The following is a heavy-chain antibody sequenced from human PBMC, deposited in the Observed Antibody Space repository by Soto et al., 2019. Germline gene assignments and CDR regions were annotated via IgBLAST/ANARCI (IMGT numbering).Heavy chain of an antibody. CDR3: ARDDEMTTVVI. Sequence: SETLSLTCTVSGGSISSGGYYWSWIRQHPGKGLEWIGYIYYSGSTYYNPSLKSRVTISVDTSKNQFSLKLSSVTAADTAVYYCARDDEMTTVVIWGQGTLVNVSS. CDR1: GGSISSGGYY. V-gene: IGHV4-31*03. D-gene: IGHD4-17*01. J-gene: IGHJ4*02. CDR2: IYYSGST.